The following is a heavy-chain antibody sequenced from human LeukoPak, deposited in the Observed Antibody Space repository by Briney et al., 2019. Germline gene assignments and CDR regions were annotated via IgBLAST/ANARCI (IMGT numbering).Heavy chain of an antibody. V-gene: IGHV1-69*13. J-gene: IGHJ4*02. CDR2: IIPIFGTA. D-gene: IGHD5-12*01. CDR3: ARDLNSGYAYFDY. CDR1: GSTFSSYA. Sequence: GASVKVSFKASGSTFSSYAISWVRQAPGQGLEWMGGIIPIFGTANYAQKFQGRVTITADESTSTAYMELSSLRSEDTAVYYCARDLNSGYAYFDYWGQGTLVTVSS.